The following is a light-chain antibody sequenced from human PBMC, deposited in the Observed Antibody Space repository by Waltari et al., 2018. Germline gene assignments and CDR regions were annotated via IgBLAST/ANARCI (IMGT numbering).Light chain of an antibody. J-gene: IGKJ3*01. V-gene: IGKV3-20*01. Sequence: EIVVTQSPGTLSLSPGERATLSCRASHLVTHTYLAWFQQKRGQAPRLLIYGASTRAAGVPDRFSGSGSGTDFTLTISRLEPEDFAMYYCQQYADSPFSFGPGTKVDFK. CDR2: GAS. CDR3: QQYADSPFS. CDR1: HLVTHTY.